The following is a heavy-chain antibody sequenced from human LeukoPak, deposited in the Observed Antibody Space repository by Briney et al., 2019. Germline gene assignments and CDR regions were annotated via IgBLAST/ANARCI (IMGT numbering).Heavy chain of an antibody. J-gene: IGHJ4*02. Sequence: GASVKVSCKASGYTFTSYGISWVRQAPGQGLEWMGWISAYNGNTNYAQKLQGRITMTTDTSTSTAYMELRSLRSDDTAVYYCARAAPKMDLTGYYSYWGQGTLVTVSS. CDR3: ARAAPKMDLTGYYSY. V-gene: IGHV1-18*01. CDR2: ISAYNGNT. CDR1: GYTFTSYG. D-gene: IGHD3-9*01.